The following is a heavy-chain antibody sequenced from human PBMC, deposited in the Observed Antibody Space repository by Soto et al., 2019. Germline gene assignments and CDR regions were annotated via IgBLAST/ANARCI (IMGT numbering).Heavy chain of an antibody. CDR2: ISYDGSNK. J-gene: IGHJ6*02. V-gene: IGHV3-30-3*01. CDR3: ARDWGIAAAGTIYYYYGMDV. Sequence: GGSLRLSCAASGFTFSSYAMHWVRQAPGKGLEWVAVISYDGSNKYYADSVKGRFTIPRDNSKNTLYLQMNSLRAEDTAVYYCARDWGIAAAGTIYYYYGMDVWGQGTTVTVSS. CDR1: GFTFSSYA. D-gene: IGHD6-13*01.